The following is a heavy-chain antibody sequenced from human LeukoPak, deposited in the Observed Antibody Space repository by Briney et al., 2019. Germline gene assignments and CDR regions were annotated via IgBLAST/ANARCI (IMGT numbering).Heavy chain of an antibody. CDR3: ARVKVAGTASYYYYYGMGV. CDR1: GGSISSYY. J-gene: IGHJ6*02. CDR2: IYYSGST. Sequence: PSETLSLTCTVSGGSISSYYWSWIRQPPGKGLEWIGYIYYSGSTNYNPSLKSRVTISVDTSKNQFSLKLSSVTAADTAVYYCARVKVAGTASYYYYYGMGVWGQGTTVTVSS. V-gene: IGHV4-59*01. D-gene: IGHD6-19*01.